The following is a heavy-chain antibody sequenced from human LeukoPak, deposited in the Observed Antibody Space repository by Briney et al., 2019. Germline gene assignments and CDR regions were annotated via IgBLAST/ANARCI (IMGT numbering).Heavy chain of an antibody. V-gene: IGHV1-2*02. J-gene: IGHJ4*02. CDR1: GYTFTGYY. CDR2: INPNSGGT. D-gene: IGHD6-19*01. CDR3: ARDLGYSSGWSDC. Sequence: GASVKVSCKASGYTFTGYYMHWVRQAPGQGLEWMGWINPNSGGTNYAQKFQGRVTMTRDTSISTAYMELSRLRSDDTAVYYCARDLGYSSGWSDCWGQGTLVTVSS.